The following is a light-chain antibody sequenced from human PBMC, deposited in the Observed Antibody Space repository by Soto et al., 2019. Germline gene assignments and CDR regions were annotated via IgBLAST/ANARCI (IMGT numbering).Light chain of an antibody. J-gene: IGKJ1*01. CDR2: GAS. V-gene: IGKV3-20*01. Sequence: EIVLTQSPDTLSLSPGERATLFCRASQSVSGSYLAWFQQKPGQAPKLLIYGASSRATDIPDRFSGSGSGTDFTLTISRLEPEDFAVYYCQQYGTSPRTFGQGTRVEI. CDR3: QQYGTSPRT. CDR1: QSVSGSY.